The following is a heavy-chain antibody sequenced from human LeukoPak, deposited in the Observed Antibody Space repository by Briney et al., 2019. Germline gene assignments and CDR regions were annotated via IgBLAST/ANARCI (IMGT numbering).Heavy chain of an antibody. CDR3: AKVGTAMDHFDY. J-gene: IGHJ4*02. D-gene: IGHD5-18*01. Sequence: RGSLRLSCAASGFTFSSYWMSWVRQAPGKGLEWVANIKPDGTEKYYVDSVKGRFTISRDNAKNSLYLQMNSLRVEDTAVYYCAKVGTAMDHFDYWGQGTLVTVSS. CDR1: GFTFSSYW. V-gene: IGHV3-7*05. CDR2: IKPDGTEK.